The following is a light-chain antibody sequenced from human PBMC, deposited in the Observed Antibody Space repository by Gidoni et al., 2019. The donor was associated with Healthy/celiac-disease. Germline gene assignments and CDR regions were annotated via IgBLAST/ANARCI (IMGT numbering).Light chain of an antibody. CDR1: QDISNY. Sequence: DIQMTQSPSSLSASVGDRVTITCQASQDISNYLNWYQQKPGKAPKLLIYDASNLETGVPSRFSGSGPGTDFTFTISSLQPEDIATYYCQQYDNLLITFXXXTRLEIK. V-gene: IGKV1-33*01. J-gene: IGKJ5*01. CDR2: DAS. CDR3: QQYDNLLIT.